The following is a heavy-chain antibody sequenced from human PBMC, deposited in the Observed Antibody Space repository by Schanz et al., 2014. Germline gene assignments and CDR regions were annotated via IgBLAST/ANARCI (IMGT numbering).Heavy chain of an antibody. CDR1: GYTFINSD. Sequence: QVQLVQSGAEVKNPGASVKVSCKASGYTFINSDINWVRQAAGQGLEWMGWIDPNSGGTNYAQKFQGRVTMTSDTSITTVYMEVNSLTSDDTAVYYCARESVSRTRLFDPWGQGTLVTVSS. J-gene: IGHJ5*02. CDR2: IDPNSGGT. CDR3: ARESVSRTRLFDP. V-gene: IGHV1-2*02. D-gene: IGHD3-3*01.